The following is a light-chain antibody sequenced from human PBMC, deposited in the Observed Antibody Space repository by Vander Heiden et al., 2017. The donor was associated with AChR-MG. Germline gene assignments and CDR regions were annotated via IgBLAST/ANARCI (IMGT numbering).Light chain of an antibody. J-gene: IGLJ2*01. CDR1: DSNIGAGYA. CDR2: SNT. V-gene: IGLV1-40*01. Sequence: QSVLTQPPSVSGAPGQPVTISCSGTDSNIGAGYAVHWYQQLPGRAPKVLIFSNTERPSGVPDRFSGSRSATSAFLTISGLQVEDEALYYCQSYDRSLSVWDFGGGTKLTVL. CDR3: QSYDRSLSVWD.